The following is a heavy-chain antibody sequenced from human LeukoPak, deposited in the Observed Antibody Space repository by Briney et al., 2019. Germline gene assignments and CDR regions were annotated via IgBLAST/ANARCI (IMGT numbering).Heavy chain of an antibody. Sequence: PGRSLRLSCAASGFTFSSYGMHWVRQAPGKGLEWVAVISYDGSNKYYADSVKGRFTISRDNSKNTLYLQMSSLRAEDTAVYYCAKEGDSSGYYQKAFDIWGQGTMVTVSS. CDR1: GFTFSSYG. CDR3: AKEGDSSGYYQKAFDI. D-gene: IGHD3-22*01. V-gene: IGHV3-30*18. CDR2: ISYDGSNK. J-gene: IGHJ3*02.